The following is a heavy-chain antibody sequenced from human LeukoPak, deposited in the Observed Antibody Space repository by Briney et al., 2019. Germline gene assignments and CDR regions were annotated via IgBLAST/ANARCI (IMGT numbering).Heavy chain of an antibody. D-gene: IGHD2-2*01. Sequence: SETLSLTCAVYGGSFSGYYWSWIRQPPGKGLEWIGEINHSGSTNYNPSLKSRVTISVDTSKNQFSLKLSSVTAADTAVYYCARASERIVVVPAAIRYYYYGMDVWGQGTTVTVSS. CDR1: GGSFSGYY. CDR2: INHSGST. J-gene: IGHJ6*02. CDR3: ARASERIVVVPAAIRYYYYGMDV. V-gene: IGHV4-34*01.